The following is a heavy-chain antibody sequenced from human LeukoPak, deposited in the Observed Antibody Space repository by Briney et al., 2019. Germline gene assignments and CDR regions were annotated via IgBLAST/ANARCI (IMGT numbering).Heavy chain of an antibody. Sequence: GGSLRLSCAASGFTFSSYGMHWVRQAPGKGLEWVAVISYDGSNKYYADSVKGRFTISRDNSKNTLYLQMNSLRAEDTAVYYCARSGFGVLYYYGMDVWGQGTTVTVSS. CDR1: GFTFSSYG. CDR2: ISYDGSNK. D-gene: IGHD3-10*01. CDR3: ARSGFGVLYYYGMDV. V-gene: IGHV3-30*03. J-gene: IGHJ6*02.